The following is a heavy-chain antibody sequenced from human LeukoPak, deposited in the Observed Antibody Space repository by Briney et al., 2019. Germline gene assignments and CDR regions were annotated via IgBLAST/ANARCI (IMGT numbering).Heavy chain of an antibody. D-gene: IGHD2-21*01. CDR1: GYSFTDYY. V-gene: IGHV1-2*02. J-gene: IGHJ5*02. Sequence: ASVKVSCKTSGYSFTDYYMHWVRQAPGQGLEWMGWINPSSGGTSSAQKFLGRVTMTRDTSITTVYMEVRWLTSDDTAVYYCARADRLHGGPYLIGPWGQGTLVTVSS. CDR2: INPSSGGT. CDR3: ARADRLHGGPYLIGP.